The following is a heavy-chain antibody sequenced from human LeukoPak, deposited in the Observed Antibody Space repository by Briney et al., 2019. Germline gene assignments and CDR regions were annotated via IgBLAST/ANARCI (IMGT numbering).Heavy chain of an antibody. J-gene: IGHJ4*02. D-gene: IGHD3-22*01. CDR1: GFTFSGSS. CDR3: RGGYYDRSGPEYYFDY. V-gene: IGHV3-73*01. Sequence: LSGGSMSLSSPPSGFTFSGSSMHCVRHPSGKWLEWVGRIIGKADNYTTTNAASENGRFTNSRDDSKNTAYLQMNSLKTEETAVYYCRGGYYDRSGPEYYFDYWGQGTLVTVSS. CDR2: IIGKADNYTT.